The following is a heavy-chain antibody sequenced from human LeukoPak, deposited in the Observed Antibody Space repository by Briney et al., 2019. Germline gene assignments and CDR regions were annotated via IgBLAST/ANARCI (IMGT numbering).Heavy chain of an antibody. CDR2: IYYSGST. J-gene: IGHJ5*02. V-gene: IGHV4-59*08. D-gene: IGHD6-6*01. CDR1: GGSISSYY. Sequence: PSETLSLTCTVSGGSISSYYWSWIRQPPGKGLKWIGYIYYSGSTNYNPSLKSRVTISVDTSKNQFSLKLSSVTAADTAVYYCAQSIAAFGWFDPWGQGTLVTVSS. CDR3: AQSIAAFGWFDP.